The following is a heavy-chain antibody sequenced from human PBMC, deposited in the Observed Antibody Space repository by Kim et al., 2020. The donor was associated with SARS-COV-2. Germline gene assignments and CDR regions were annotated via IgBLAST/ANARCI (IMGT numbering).Heavy chain of an antibody. Sequence: ASVKVSCKASEFTFTRYAINWVRQAPGQGLEWMGWIHTNTGKPTYAQGFTGRFVFSLDTSVTTAYLQISSLTTDDTAVYYCARDRGPWDQQQPPDVFDIWGQGTMVTVSS. J-gene: IGHJ3*02. CDR3: ARDRGPWDQQQPPDVFDI. CDR2: IHTNTGKP. V-gene: IGHV7-4-1*02. D-gene: IGHD6-13*01. CDR1: EFTFTRYA.